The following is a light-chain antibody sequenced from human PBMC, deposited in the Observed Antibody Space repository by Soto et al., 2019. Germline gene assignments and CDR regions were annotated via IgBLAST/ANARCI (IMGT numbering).Light chain of an antibody. CDR2: EVS. CDR3: SSYTSSSNYV. J-gene: IGLJ1*01. V-gene: IGLV2-14*01. CDR1: SSDVGGYNY. Sequence: QXVLTQAASVSGSPGQSITISCTGTSSDVGGYNYVSWYQQHPGKAPKLMIYEVSNRPSGVSNRFSGSKSGNTASLTISGLQAEDDADHYCSSYTSSSNYVFGTGTKVTVL.